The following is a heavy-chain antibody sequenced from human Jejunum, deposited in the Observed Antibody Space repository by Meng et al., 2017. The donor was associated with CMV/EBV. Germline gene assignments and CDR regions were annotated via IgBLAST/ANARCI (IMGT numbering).Heavy chain of an antibody. CDR1: FSNYG. CDR2: IWRDESSWRDVSDR. Sequence: FSNYGLNWVRQAPGKGLEWVAFIWRDESSWRDVSDRHYADSVKGRFTISRDNSKNTLYLQMNSLRADDTAVYYCARDAHNQNFDYWGQGTLVTVSS. V-gene: IGHV3-30*02. D-gene: IGHD1-1*01. J-gene: IGHJ4*02. CDR3: ARDAHNQNFDY.